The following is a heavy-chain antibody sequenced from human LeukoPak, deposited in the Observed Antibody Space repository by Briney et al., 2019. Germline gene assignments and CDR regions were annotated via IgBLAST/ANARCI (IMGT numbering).Heavy chain of an antibody. V-gene: IGHV1-18*01. CDR1: GYTFTSYG. D-gene: IGHD3-22*01. CDR3: AAITYYYDSSGSQGDDY. CDR2: ISAYNGNT. J-gene: IGHJ4*02. Sequence: ASVKVSCKASGYTFTSYGISWVRQAPGQGLEWMGWISAYNGNTNYAQRLQGRVTMTTDTSTSTAYMELRSLRSDDTAVYYCAAITYYYDSSGSQGDDYWGQGTLVTVSS.